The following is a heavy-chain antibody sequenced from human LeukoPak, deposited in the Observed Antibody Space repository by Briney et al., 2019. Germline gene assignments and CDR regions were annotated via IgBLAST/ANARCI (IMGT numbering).Heavy chain of an antibody. J-gene: IGHJ4*02. V-gene: IGHV3-30*04. Sequence: GGSLRLSCAASGFTFSSYSMHWVRQAPGKGLEWVAFISNDARNKNYADSVQGRFTISRDNSQNTLYLQMNSLRAEDTAVYYCVRDDRGYSGYHFDSWGQGTLVTVSS. D-gene: IGHD5-12*01. CDR2: ISNDARNK. CDR3: VRDDRGYSGYHFDS. CDR1: GFTFSSYS.